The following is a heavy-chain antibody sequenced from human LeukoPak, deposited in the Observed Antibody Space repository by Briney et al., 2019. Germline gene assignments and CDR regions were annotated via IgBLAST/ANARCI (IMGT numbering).Heavy chain of an antibody. V-gene: IGHV4-34*01. J-gene: IGHJ4*02. D-gene: IGHD2-2*01. CDR1: GGSFSGYY. CDR3: ARGGYCSSTSCYGDY. CDR2: INHSGST. Sequence: ASETLSLTRAVYGGSFSGYYWSWIRQPPGKGLEWIGEINHSGSTNYNPSLKSRVTISVDTSKNQFSLKLSSVTAADTAVYYCARGGYCSSTSCYGDYWGQGTLVTVSS.